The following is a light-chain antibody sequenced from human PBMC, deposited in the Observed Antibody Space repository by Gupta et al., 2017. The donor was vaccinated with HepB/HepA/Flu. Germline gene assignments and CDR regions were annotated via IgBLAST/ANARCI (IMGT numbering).Light chain of an antibody. J-gene: IGLJ2*01. V-gene: IGLV3-1*01. CDR2: QDS. Sequence: SYELTQPPSVSVSPGQTASITCSGDKLGDKYACWYQQKPGQSPVLVIYQDSKRPSGIPERFSGSTSGNTATLTISGTQAMDEADYYCQAWDSSVVFGGGTKLTGL. CDR1: KLGDKY. CDR3: QAWDSSVV.